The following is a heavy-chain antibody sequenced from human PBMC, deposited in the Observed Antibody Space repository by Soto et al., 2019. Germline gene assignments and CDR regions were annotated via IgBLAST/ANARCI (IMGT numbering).Heavy chain of an antibody. J-gene: IGHJ4*02. D-gene: IGHD3-22*01. CDR2: IGTAGDT. Sequence: PGGSLRLSCAASGFTFSSYDMHWVRQATGKGLEWVSAIGTAGDTYYPGSVKGRFTISRENAKNSLYLQMNSLRAGDTAVYYCARGPDYYDSNGYSPPGFDYWGEGT. V-gene: IGHV3-13*04. CDR3: ARGPDYYDSNGYSPPGFDY. CDR1: GFTFSSYD.